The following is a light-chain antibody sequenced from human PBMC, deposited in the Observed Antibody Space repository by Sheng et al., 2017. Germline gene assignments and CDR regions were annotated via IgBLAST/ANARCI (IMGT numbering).Light chain of an antibody. V-gene: IGKV1-33*01. CDR2: DAS. J-gene: IGKJ3*01. CDR3: QQYENLPPFS. Sequence: DIQMTQSPSSLSASVGDRVTITCQASQDITNYLNWYQQKPGKAPKLLIYDASNLGTGVPSRFSGSGSGTHFSLTISSLQPEDIATYYCQQYENLPPFSFGPGTKVDI. CDR1: QDITNY.